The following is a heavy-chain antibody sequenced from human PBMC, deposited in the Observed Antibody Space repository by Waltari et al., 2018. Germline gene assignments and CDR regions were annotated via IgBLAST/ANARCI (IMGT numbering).Heavy chain of an antibody. CDR1: SSDG. J-gene: IGHJ4*02. V-gene: IGHV3-30*02. CDR3: AKNGIVGATDLFSDY. D-gene: IGHD1-26*01. CDR2: IRYDGSNK. Sequence: SSDGMHWIRKAPGKGLEWVAFIRYDGSNKYYADSVKGRFTISRDNSKNTLYLQMNSLRAEDTAVYDCAKNGIVGATDLFSDYWGQGTLVTVSS.